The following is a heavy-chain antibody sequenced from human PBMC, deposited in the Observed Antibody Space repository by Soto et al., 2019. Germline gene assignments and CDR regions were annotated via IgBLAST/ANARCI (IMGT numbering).Heavy chain of an antibody. J-gene: IGHJ5*02. CDR3: ARDQSPSSGFNWFDP. V-gene: IGHV3-21*01. CDR1: GFTFSSYS. Sequence: LRLSCAASGFTFSSYSMSWVRQAPGKGLEWVSSISSSSSYIYYADSVKGRFTISRDNAKNSLYLQMNSLRAEDTAVYYCARDQSPSSGFNWFDPWGQGTLVTVSS. D-gene: IGHD6-19*01. CDR2: ISSSSSYI.